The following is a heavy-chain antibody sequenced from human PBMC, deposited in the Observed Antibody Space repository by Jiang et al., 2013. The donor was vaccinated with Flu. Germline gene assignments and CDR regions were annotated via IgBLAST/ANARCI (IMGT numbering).Heavy chain of an antibody. CDR2: ISAYNGNT. CDR3: ARDAFSYLGVRRIFGVALDY. D-gene: IGHD3-3*01. J-gene: IGHJ4*02. Sequence: SGAEVKKPGASVKVSCKASGYTFTSYGISWVRQAPGQGLEWMGWISAYNGNTNYAQKLQGRVTMTTDTSTSTAYMELRSLRSDDTAVYYCARDAFSYLGVRRIFGVALDYWGQGTLVAVSS. CDR1: GYTFTSYG. V-gene: IGHV1-18*01.